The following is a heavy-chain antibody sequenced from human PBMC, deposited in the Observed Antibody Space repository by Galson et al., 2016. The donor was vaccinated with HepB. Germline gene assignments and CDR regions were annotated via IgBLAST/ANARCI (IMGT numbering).Heavy chain of an antibody. CDR1: GYTFINYN. J-gene: IGHJ4*02. Sequence: SVKVSCKASGYTFINYNINWVRQAPGHGLEWMGLIAPIGETTTYAPKFQGRVTMTKDTSTNTVYMELSSLTCEDTAVYYCARDDGSGYYHGLAYWGQGTLVTVSS. D-gene: IGHD3-22*01. CDR2: IAPIGETT. V-gene: IGHV1-46*01. CDR3: ARDDGSGYYHGLAY.